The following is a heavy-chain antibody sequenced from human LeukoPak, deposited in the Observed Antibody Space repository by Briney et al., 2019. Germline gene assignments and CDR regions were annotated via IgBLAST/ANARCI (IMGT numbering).Heavy chain of an antibody. CDR1: GVSFSGYY. J-gene: IGHJ4*02. CDR3: ARDQAYYYGSGRRKFDY. Sequence: SETLSLTCAVYGVSFSGYYWSWIRQPPGKGLEWIGEINHSGSTNYNPSLKSRVTISVDTSKNQFSLKLSSVTAADTAVYYCARDQAYYYGSGRRKFDYWGQGTLVTVSS. CDR2: INHSGST. D-gene: IGHD3-10*01. V-gene: IGHV4-34*01.